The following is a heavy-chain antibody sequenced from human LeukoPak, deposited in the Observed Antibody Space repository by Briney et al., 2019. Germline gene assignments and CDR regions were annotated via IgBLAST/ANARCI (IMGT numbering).Heavy chain of an antibody. D-gene: IGHD6-13*01. V-gene: IGHV4-61*02. Sequence: PSETLSLTCTVSGGSISSGSYYWSWIRQPAGKGLEWIGRIYTSGSTNCNPSLKSRVTISVDTTKNQFSLKLSSVTAADTAVYYCARGRYSSSPDDAFDIWGQGTMVTVSS. CDR2: IYTSGST. J-gene: IGHJ3*02. CDR3: ARGRYSSSPDDAFDI. CDR1: GGSISSGSYY.